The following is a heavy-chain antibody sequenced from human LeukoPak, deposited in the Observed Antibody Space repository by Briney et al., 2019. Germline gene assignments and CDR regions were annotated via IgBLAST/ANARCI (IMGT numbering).Heavy chain of an antibody. J-gene: IGHJ4*02. D-gene: IGHD3-22*01. V-gene: IGHV3-66*01. CDR1: GFTVSSNS. CDR2: MYSGGST. CDR3: ARKHYYDSSGFFPPMDY. Sequence: GGSLSLSCAASGFTVSSNSMSWVRQAPGKGLEWVSVMYSGGSTFYADSVKGRFTISRDNSKNTLYLQMNSLRAEDTAVYYCARKHYYDSSGFFPPMDYWGQGTLSPSPQ.